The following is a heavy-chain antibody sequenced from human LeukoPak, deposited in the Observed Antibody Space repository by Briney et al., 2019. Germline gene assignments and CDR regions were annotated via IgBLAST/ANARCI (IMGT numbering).Heavy chain of an antibody. CDR2: IYYSGST. CDR3: ARGGITIFGVVTNLLDV. D-gene: IGHD3-3*01. V-gene: IGHV4-39*01. J-gene: IGHJ6*04. Sequence: PSETLSLTCSVSGDSISTSSYYWGWIRQPPGKGLEWIGTIYYSGSTYYNPSLTSRVTISVDTSKNQFSLKLSSVTAADTAVYYCARGGITIFGVVTNLLDVWGKGTTVTVSS. CDR1: GDSISTSSYY.